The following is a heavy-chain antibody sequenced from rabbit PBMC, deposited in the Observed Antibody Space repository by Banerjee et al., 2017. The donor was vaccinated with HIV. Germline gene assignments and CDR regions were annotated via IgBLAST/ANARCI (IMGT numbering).Heavy chain of an antibody. D-gene: IGHD8-1*01. CDR2: IGTGSGTT. Sequence: QEQLVESGGGLVQPEGSLTLTCTASGSTLSRYYICWVRQAPGKGLEWIACIGTGSGTTYYATWAKGRFTISKTSWTTVTLQMTSLTAADTATYFCVRTRGGRTYYTRYLPLWGPGTLVTVS. CDR1: GSTLSRYY. V-gene: IGHV1S45*01. CDR3: VRTRGGRTYYTRYLPL. J-gene: IGHJ4*01.